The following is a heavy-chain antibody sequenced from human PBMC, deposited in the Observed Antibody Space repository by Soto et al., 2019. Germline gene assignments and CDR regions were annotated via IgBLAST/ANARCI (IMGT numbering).Heavy chain of an antibody. V-gene: IGHV3-7*01. D-gene: IGHD3-16*01. CDR2: IKQDGTEK. CDR1: GFTFSRYW. Sequence: GGSLRLSCAASGFTFSRYWMNWVRQAPGKRLEWVANIKQDGTEKNYVDSVKGRFTISRDNARKSLYLQMDSLRAEDTAVYFCARGDTHMITGMDSFDICGEATIVTV. CDR3: ARGDTHMITGMDSFDI. J-gene: IGHJ3*02.